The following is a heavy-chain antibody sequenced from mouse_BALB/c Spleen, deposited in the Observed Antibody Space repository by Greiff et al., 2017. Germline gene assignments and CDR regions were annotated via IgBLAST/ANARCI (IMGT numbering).Heavy chain of an antibody. CDR2: IWAGGST. CDR3: ARYDYDGPLYYAMDY. V-gene: IGHV2-9*02. CDR1: GFSLTSYG. Sequence: QVQLQQSGPGLVAPSQSLSITCTVSGFSLTSYGVHWVRQPPGKGLEWLGVIWAGGSTNYNSALMSRLSISKDNSKSQVFLKMNSLQTDDTAMYYCARYDYDGPLYYAMDYWGQGTSVTVSS. D-gene: IGHD2-4*01. J-gene: IGHJ4*01.